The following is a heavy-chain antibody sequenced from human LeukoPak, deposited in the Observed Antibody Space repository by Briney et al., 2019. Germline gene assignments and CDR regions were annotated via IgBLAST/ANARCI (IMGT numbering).Heavy chain of an antibody. V-gene: IGHV4-59*01. J-gene: IGHJ3*02. CDR2: IYYSGST. CDR1: GGPISGYY. D-gene: IGHD6-6*01. Sequence: SETLSLTCTVSGGPISGYYWNWIRQPPGKGLEWIGSIYYSGSTNYRPSLKSRVTISVDTSKNQVSLRLRSVTAADTAVYYCARGLRNRSSGTRFDVFDIWGQGTTVTVSS. CDR3: ARGLRNRSSGTRFDVFDI.